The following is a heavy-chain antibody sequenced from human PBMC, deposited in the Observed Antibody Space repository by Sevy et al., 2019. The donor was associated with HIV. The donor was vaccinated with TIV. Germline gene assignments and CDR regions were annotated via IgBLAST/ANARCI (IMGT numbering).Heavy chain of an antibody. CDR1: RFAFSSYA. Sequence: GGSLRLSCAASRFAFSSYAVHWVRQAPGKGLEWVAFISHDGTNTDYAASVKGRFTISRDNSKNTLYLQMNSLRAEDTAVYYCARSSGSYDTYYFDYWGQGTLVTVSS. J-gene: IGHJ4*02. D-gene: IGHD1-26*01. CDR3: ARSSGSYDTYYFDY. CDR2: ISHDGTNT. V-gene: IGHV3-30-3*01.